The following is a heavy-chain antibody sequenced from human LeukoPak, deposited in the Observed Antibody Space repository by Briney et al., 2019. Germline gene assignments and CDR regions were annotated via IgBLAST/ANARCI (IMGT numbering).Heavy chain of an antibody. CDR3: ARDGVTVTYYYMDV. CDR1: GFTFSSYS. CDR2: ISSSSSYI. V-gene: IGHV3-21*01. J-gene: IGHJ6*03. D-gene: IGHD4-11*01. Sequence: GGSLRLSCAASGFTFSSYSMNWVRQAPGKGLEWVSSISSSSSYIYYADSVKGRFTISRDNAKNSLYLQMNSLRAEDTAVYYCARDGVTVTYYYMDVWGKGTTVTVSS.